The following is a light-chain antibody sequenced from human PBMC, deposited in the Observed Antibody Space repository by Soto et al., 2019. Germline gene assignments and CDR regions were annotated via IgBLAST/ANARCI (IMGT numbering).Light chain of an antibody. CDR3: QQYHNWPIT. V-gene: IGKV3-15*01. CDR2: GAS. CDR1: QSVRGD. Sequence: EIVMTQSPATLSVSPGERATLSCRASQSVRGDLAWYQHKPGQAPRLLIYGASARATAFPARFSGSGSGTEFTLTISSLQSEDFAVYYCQQYHNWPITFGRGTRLEIK. J-gene: IGKJ5*01.